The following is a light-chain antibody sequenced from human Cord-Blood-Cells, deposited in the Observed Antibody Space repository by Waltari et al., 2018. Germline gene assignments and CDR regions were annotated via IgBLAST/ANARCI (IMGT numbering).Light chain of an antibody. CDR1: SSNIGSNY. V-gene: IGLV1-47*01. CDR2: RNN. J-gene: IGLJ3*02. Sequence: QSVLTQPPSASGTPGQRVTTSCSGSSSNIGSNYVYGYQQLPGTAPKLLIYRNNQRPSGVPDRFSGSKSGTSASLAISGLRSEDEADYYCAAWDDSLSGPVFGGGTKLTVL. CDR3: AAWDDSLSGPV.